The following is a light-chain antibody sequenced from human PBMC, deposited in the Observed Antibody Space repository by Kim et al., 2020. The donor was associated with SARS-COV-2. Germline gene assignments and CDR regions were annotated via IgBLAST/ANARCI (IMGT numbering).Light chain of an antibody. CDR3: ATWDDNVNGYV. J-gene: IGLJ1*01. V-gene: IGLV1-44*01. CDR2: NNN. Sequence: QSVLTQPPSASGTPGQRVTISCSGSSSNIGGNTVNWYKQLPGTAPKALIYNNNQRPSGVPDRFSGSKSGTSASLAISGLQSEDEADYYCATWDDNVNGYVFGTGTKVTVL. CDR1: SSNIGGNT.